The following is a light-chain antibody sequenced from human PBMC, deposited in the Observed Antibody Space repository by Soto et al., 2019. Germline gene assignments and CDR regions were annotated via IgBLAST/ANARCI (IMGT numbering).Light chain of an antibody. Sequence: DIQMTQCPSTLSASVGDRVTITCRASQTINIWLAWYQQKPGKAPKVLIFDASTLQSGVASRFSGSGSGTEFTLIISGLQPDDSATYYCQQYTNTNNPWMLGQGTKVDIK. V-gene: IGKV1-5*01. CDR2: DAS. CDR1: QTINIW. J-gene: IGKJ1*01. CDR3: QQYTNTNNPWM.